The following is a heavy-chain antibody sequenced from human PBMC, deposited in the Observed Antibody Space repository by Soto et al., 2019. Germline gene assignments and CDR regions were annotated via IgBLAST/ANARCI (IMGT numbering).Heavy chain of an antibody. Sequence: EVQLLESWGGLVQPGGSLRLSCAASGFTFSDYAMNWVRQAPGKGLEWVSGISGSGYTTYYADSVKGRFTISRDNSKNTLYVQMNSLRAEDTAVYYCVKDGVSSVGYWFDPWGQGTLVKVSS. J-gene: IGHJ5*02. CDR3: VKDGVSSVGYWFDP. CDR1: GFTFSDYA. V-gene: IGHV3-23*01. CDR2: ISGSGYTT. D-gene: IGHD2-8*01.